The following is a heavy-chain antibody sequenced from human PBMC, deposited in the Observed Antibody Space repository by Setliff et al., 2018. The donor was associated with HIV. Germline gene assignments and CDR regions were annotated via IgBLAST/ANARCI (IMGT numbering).Heavy chain of an antibody. CDR3: AREGGQGYSGSESFYHRNFDL. D-gene: IGHD3-10*01. CDR2: INQSGNT. J-gene: IGHJ2*01. V-gene: IGHV4-34*01. CDR1: GGSLSGYY. Sequence: PSETLSLTCAVYGGSLSGYYWSWVRQSPGRGLEWIGEINQSGNTNFNPSLKSRLIISVDTSKSQFSLKLTSVTAADTALYYCAREGGQGYSGSESFYHRNFDLWGRGTLVTVSS.